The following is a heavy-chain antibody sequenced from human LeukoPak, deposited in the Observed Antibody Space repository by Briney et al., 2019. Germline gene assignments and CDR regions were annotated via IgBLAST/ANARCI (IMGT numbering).Heavy chain of an antibody. CDR2: ISWDGGST. Sequence: GGSLRLSCAASGFTFDDYAMHWVRQAPGKGLEWVSLISWDGGSTYYADSVKGRFTISRDNSKNSLYLQMNSLRAEDTALYYCAKDIGYMVATTFFDYWGQGTLVTVSS. J-gene: IGHJ4*02. D-gene: IGHD5-12*01. CDR1: GFTFDDYA. CDR3: AKDIGYMVATTFFDY. V-gene: IGHV3-43D*03.